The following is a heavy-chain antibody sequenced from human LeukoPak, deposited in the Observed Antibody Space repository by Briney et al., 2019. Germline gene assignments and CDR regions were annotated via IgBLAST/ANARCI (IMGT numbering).Heavy chain of an antibody. CDR3: ARHAHNYYDSSGYLRED. V-gene: IGHV4-39*01. D-gene: IGHD3-22*01. J-gene: IGHJ4*02. Sequence: SETLSLTCTVSGGSISSSSYYWGWIRQPPGKGLEWIVSIYYSGSTYYNPSLKSRVTISVDTSKNQFSLKLSSVTAADTAVYYCARHAHNYYDSSGYLREDWGQGTLVTVSS. CDR1: GGSISSSSYY. CDR2: IYYSGST.